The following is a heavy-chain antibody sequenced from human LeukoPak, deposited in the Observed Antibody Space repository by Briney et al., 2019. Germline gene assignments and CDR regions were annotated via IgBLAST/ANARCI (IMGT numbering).Heavy chain of an antibody. CDR2: IYSGGST. Sequence: GGSLRLSCAASGFTVSSNYMSWVRQAPGKGLEWVSVIYSGGSTYYADSVKGRFTISRDNSKNTLYLQMNSLRAEDTAVYYCAKAVVVIRREGIFDYWGQGTLVTVSS. CDR1: GFTVSSNY. J-gene: IGHJ4*02. V-gene: IGHV3-53*01. D-gene: IGHD2-21*01. CDR3: AKAVVVIRREGIFDY.